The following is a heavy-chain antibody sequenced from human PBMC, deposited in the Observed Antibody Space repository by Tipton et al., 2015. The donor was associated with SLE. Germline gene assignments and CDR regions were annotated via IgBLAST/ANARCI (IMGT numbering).Heavy chain of an antibody. CDR1: GGSFSGYF. CDR3: ARTTRGGFDP. CDR2: VNYSGST. J-gene: IGHJ5*02. D-gene: IGHD3-10*01. Sequence: TLSLTCAVYGGSFSGYFWTWIRQPPGKGLEWIGEVNYSGSTSYNPSLQSRVTISVDTSKSQFSLKLSSVTAADTAVYYCARTTRGGFDPWGQGTLVTVSS. V-gene: IGHV4-34*01.